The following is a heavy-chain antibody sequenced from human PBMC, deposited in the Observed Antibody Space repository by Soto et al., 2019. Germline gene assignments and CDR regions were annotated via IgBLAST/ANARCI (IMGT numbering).Heavy chain of an antibody. CDR2: IYYSGST. J-gene: IGHJ5*02. D-gene: IGHD6-6*01. CDR3: ARVVPVLGFDP. CDR1: GGSFSSGGYY. V-gene: IGHV4-31*03. Sequence: SETLSLTCTVSGGSFSSGGYYWSWIRQHPGKGLEWIGYIYYSGSTYYNPSLKSRVTVSVDTSKNQFSLKLSSVTAADTAVYYCARVVPVLGFDPWGQGTLVTVSS.